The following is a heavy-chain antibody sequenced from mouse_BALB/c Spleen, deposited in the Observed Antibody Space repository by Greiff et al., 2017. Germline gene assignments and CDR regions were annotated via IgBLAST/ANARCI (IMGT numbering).Heavy chain of an antibody. Sequence: DVHLVESGPGLVKPSQSLSLTCSVTGYSITSGYYWNWIRQFPGNKLEWMGYISYDGSNNYNPSLKNRISITRDTSKNQFFLKLNSVTTEDTATYYCAREVVEDYYAMDYWGQGTSVTVSS. CDR1: GYSITSGYY. V-gene: IGHV3-6*02. D-gene: IGHD1-1*01. CDR3: AREVVEDYYAMDY. CDR2: ISYDGSN. J-gene: IGHJ4*01.